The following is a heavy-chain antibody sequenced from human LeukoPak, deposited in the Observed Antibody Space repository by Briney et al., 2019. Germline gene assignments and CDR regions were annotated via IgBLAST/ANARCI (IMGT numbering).Heavy chain of an antibody. CDR1: GGSISSSSYY. D-gene: IGHD3-10*01. J-gene: IGHJ5*02. CDR3: ARQDYYGSGSYKSPPFDP. Sequence: SETLSLTCTVSGGSISSSSYYWGWIRQPPGKGLEWIGSIYYSGSTYYNPSLKSRVTISVDTSKNQFSLKLSSVTAADTAVYYCARQDYYGSGSYKSPPFDPWGQGTLVTVSS. CDR2: IYYSGST. V-gene: IGHV4-39*01.